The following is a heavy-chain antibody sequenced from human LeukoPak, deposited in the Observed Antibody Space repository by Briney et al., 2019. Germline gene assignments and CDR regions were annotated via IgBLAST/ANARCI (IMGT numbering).Heavy chain of an antibody. CDR1: GGSVSSGSYY. J-gene: IGHJ5*02. CDR3: ARAPSHYDSSGYYYPSWFDP. V-gene: IGHV4-61*01. Sequence: SETLSLTCTVSGGSVSSGSYYWSWIRQPPGKGLEWIGYIYYSGSTNYNPSLKSRVTISVDTSKNQFSLKLSSVTAADTAVYYCARAPSHYDSSGYYYPSWFDPWGQGTLVTVSS. D-gene: IGHD3-22*01. CDR2: IYYSGST.